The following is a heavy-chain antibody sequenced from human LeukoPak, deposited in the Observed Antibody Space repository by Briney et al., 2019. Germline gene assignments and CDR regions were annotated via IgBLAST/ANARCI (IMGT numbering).Heavy chain of an antibody. CDR2: TSSDGTAK. Sequence: GRSLRLSCAASGFDFSGYGMHWLRQAPGKGLEWVAITSSDGTAKFYTDSVEGRFTVSRDNSKNMLYLQMSTLRAEDTAVYYCAKAGRNYHNWLDPWGQGTLVTVSS. CDR3: AKAGRNYHNWLDP. CDR1: GFDFSGYG. V-gene: IGHV3-30*18. D-gene: IGHD4-11*01. J-gene: IGHJ5*02.